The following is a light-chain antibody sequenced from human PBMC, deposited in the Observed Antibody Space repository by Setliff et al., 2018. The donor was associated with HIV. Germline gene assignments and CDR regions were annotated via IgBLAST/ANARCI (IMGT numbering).Light chain of an antibody. CDR1: SSDVGGYNY. CDR3: SSYAISNTLP. Sequence: QSALTQPASVSGSPGQSITISCTGTSSDVGGYNYVSWYQQHPGKAPKLIISEVRNRPSGVSNRFSGSKSGNTASLTISGLQAEDEADYYCSSYAISNTLPFGTGTRSPS. V-gene: IGLV2-14*01. CDR2: EVR. J-gene: IGLJ1*01.